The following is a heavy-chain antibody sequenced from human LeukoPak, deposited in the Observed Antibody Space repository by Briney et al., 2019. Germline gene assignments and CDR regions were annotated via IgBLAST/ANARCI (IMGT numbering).Heavy chain of an antibody. D-gene: IGHD1-14*01. CDR1: GGSLSSGDYY. V-gene: IGHV4-30-4*01. CDR2: IYYSGST. J-gene: IGHJ5*02. CDR3: ARAGDKLLNWFDP. Sequence: SETLSLTCTVSGGSLSSGDYYWSWIRQPPGKGLEWIGYIYYSGSTYSNPSLKSRVIISVDTSNNQFSLKLSSVTAADTAVYYCARAGDKLLNWFDPWGQGTLVTVSS.